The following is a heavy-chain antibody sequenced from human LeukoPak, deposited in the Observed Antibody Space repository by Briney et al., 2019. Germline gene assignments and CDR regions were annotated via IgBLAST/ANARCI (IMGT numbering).Heavy chain of an antibody. CDR3: ARPSIAARRLDY. CDR2: INHSGST. CDR1: GGSFSGYY. D-gene: IGHD6-13*01. V-gene: IGHV4-34*01. J-gene: IGHJ4*02. Sequence: SETLSLTCAVYGGSFSGYYWSWIRQPPGKGLEWIGEINHSGSTNYNPSLKSRVTISVDTSKNQFSLKLSSVTAADTAVYYCARPSIAARRLDYWGQGTLVTVSS.